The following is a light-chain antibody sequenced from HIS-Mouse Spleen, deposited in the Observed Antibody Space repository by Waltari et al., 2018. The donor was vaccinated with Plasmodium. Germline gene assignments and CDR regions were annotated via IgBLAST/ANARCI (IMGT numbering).Light chain of an antibody. CDR1: QSVSSN. CDR2: GAS. J-gene: IGKJ3*01. V-gene: IGKV3-15*01. Sequence: EIVMTQSPATLSVSPGERATLSCRASQSVSSNLAWYQQKPGQAPRLLIYGASTRATGIPARFSGSGSGTEFTLTISSLQSEDFAVYYCQQYNNGSFTFGPGTKVDSK. CDR3: QQYNNGSFT.